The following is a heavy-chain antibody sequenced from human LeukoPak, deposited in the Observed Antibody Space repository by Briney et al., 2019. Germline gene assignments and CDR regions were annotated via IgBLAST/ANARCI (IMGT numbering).Heavy chain of an antibody. V-gene: IGHV5-51*01. D-gene: IGHD5-18*01. J-gene: IGHJ4*02. CDR1: GYSFSTYW. CDR2: IYPGDSDT. Sequence: GESLKISCKGSGYSFSTYWIGWVRQMPGKGLEWMGIIYPGDSDTRYSPSFQGQVTISADKSISTAYLQWSSLKASDTAIYYCARLRDGYSYGYVKYWGQGALVTVSS. CDR3: ARLRDGYSYGYVKY.